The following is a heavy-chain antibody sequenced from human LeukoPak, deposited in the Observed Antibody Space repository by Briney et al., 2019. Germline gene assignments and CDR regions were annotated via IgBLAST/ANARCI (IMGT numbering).Heavy chain of an antibody. Sequence: ASVKVSCKASGYTFTSYGISWVRQAPGQGLEWRGWISAYNGNTNYAQKLQGRVTMTTDTSTTTAYMDLRSLRSDDTAVYYCARTTYSSTWYQAFDIWGQGTMVTVSS. J-gene: IGHJ3*02. CDR2: ISAYNGNT. V-gene: IGHV1-18*01. CDR3: ARTTYSSTWYQAFDI. CDR1: GYTFTSYG. D-gene: IGHD6-13*01.